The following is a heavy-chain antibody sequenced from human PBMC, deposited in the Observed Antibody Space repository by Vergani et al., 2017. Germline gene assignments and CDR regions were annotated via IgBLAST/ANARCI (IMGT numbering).Heavy chain of an antibody. CDR2: IYYSGST. J-gene: IGHJ6*03. CDR3: ARGKKDWNYGDYYYYMDV. Sequence: QVQLQESGPGLVKPSQTLSLTCTVSGGSISSGDYYWSWIRQPPGKGLEWIGYIYYSGSTYYNPSLKSRVTISVDTSKNRFSLKLSSVTAADTAVYYCARGKKDWNYGDYYYYMDVWGKGTTVTVSS. D-gene: IGHD1-7*01. V-gene: IGHV4-30-4*01. CDR1: GGSISSGDYY.